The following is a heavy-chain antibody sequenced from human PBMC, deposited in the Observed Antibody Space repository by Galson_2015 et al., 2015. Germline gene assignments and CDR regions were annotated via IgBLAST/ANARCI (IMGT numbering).Heavy chain of an antibody. CDR1: GYSFTSYW. J-gene: IGHJ6*02. V-gene: IGHV5-51*01. Sequence: QSGAEVKKPGESLKISCQVSGYSFTSYWIAWVRQLPGEGLEWVGVTWPGDSETNYGPSFQGQVTISVDKSSSSAFLQWSSLKAADTAIYYCARLFCTTTSCKSQSAGGMDVWGQGTTVTVSS. CDR3: ARLFCTTTSCKSQSAGGMDV. CDR2: TWPGDSET. D-gene: IGHD2-2*01.